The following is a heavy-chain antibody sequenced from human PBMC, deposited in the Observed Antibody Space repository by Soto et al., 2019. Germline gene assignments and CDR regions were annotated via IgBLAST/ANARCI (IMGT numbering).Heavy chain of an antibody. CDR1: GVSISNSSYY. Sequence: QLQLQESGPGLVKPSETLSLTCTVSGVSISNSSYYWGWIRRPPGKGLEWIGTIYYSGITYYNPSLKRRVTLSVDTSKNQFSLKLTSVPAADTAVYYCARNGSNWGQGPLVTVSS. CDR3: ARNGSN. V-gene: IGHV4-39*01. CDR2: IYYSGIT. J-gene: IGHJ4*02.